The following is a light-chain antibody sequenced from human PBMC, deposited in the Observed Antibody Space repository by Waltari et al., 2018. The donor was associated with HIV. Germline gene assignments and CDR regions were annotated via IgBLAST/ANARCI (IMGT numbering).Light chain of an antibody. CDR1: SSDVGGYNY. Sequence: QSDLTQPVSVSGSPGQSITISCTGTSSDVGGYNYVSWYQQHSGKAPKLMIYEVSNRPSGVSNRFSGSKSGNTASLTISGLQAEDEAYYYCSSYTGTSTHVVFGGGTKLTVL. CDR2: EVS. CDR3: SSYTGTSTHVV. V-gene: IGLV2-14*01. J-gene: IGLJ2*01.